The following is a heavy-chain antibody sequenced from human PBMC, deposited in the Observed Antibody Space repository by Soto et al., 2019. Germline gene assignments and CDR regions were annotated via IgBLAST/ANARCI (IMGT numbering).Heavy chain of an antibody. V-gene: IGHV4-39*01. Sequence: SETLSLTCTVSGGSISSSSYYWGWIRQPPGKGLEWIGSIYYSGSTYYNLSLKSRVTISVDTSKNQFSLKLSSVTAADTAVYFCARHGHDYGGNWFDPWGQGTLVTVSS. J-gene: IGHJ5*02. CDR2: IYYSGST. D-gene: IGHD4-17*01. CDR3: ARHGHDYGGNWFDP. CDR1: GGSISSSSYY.